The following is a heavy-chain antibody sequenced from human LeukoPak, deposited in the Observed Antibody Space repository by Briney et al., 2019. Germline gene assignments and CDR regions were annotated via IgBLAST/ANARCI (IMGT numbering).Heavy chain of an antibody. J-gene: IGHJ4*02. CDR3: ARLTKGRFFDYFFDF. D-gene: IGHD3-9*01. CDR1: GVSVSGTNFC. Sequence: PSETLSLTCTVSGVSVSGTNFCWGWVRQPPGKGLEWIGNIYYSGTTSSNPSLNSRVSVSVDTSTNQLSLKMTSVTAADTAVYYCARLTKGRFFDYFFDFWGQGALVTVSS. V-gene: IGHV4-39*01. CDR2: IYYSGTT.